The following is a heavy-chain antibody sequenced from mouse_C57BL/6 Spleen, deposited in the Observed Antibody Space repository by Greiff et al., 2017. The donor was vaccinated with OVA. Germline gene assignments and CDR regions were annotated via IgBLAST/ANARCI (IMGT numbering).Heavy chain of an antibody. D-gene: IGHD1-1*01. CDR3: ARKGYYYGSSHYYAMDY. CDR1: GFSLTSYG. V-gene: IGHV2-2*01. Sequence: VQLQQSGPGLVQPSQSLSITCTVSGFSLTSYGVHWVRQSPGKGLEWLGVIWSGGSTDYNAAFISRLSISKDNSKSQVFFKMNSLQADDTDIYYCARKGYYYGSSHYYAMDYWGQGTSVTVSS. CDR2: IWSGGST. J-gene: IGHJ4*01.